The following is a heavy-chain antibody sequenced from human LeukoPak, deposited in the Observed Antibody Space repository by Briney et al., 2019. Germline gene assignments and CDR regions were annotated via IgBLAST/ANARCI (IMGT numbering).Heavy chain of an antibody. D-gene: IGHD4-23*01. CDR1: GFTFSSYA. CDR3: AKVLYGGNYFDY. Sequence: GGSLRLSCAASGFTFSSYAMHWVRQAPGKGLEYVSAISSNGGSTYYANSVKGRFTISRDNSKNSLYLQMNSLRAEDTALYYCAKVLYGGNYFDYWGQGTLVTVSS. V-gene: IGHV3-64*01. CDR2: ISSNGGST. J-gene: IGHJ4*02.